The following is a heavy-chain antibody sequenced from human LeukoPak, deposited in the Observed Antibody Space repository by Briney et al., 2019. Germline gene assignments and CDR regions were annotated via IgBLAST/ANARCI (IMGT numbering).Heavy chain of an antibody. CDR3: ARALYYDFWSGYSLYNWFDP. V-gene: IGHV4-34*01. J-gene: IGHJ5*02. CDR2: INHSGST. Sequence: SETLSLTCAVYGGSFSGYYWSWIRQPPGKGLGWIGEINHSGSTNYNPSLKSRVTISVDTSKNQFSLKLSSVTAADTAVYYCARALYYDFWSGYSLYNWFDPWGQGTLVTVSS. D-gene: IGHD3-3*01. CDR1: GGSFSGYY.